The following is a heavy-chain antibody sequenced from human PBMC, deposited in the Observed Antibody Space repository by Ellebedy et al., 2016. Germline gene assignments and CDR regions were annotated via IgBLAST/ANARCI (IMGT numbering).Heavy chain of an antibody. D-gene: IGHD2-15*01. Sequence: GGSLRLSCAASGFTFNNYGMSWVRQAPGKGLEWVSGINWNGGSTGYADSVKGRFTIFRDNAKNSLYVQMNSLRAEDTALYHCARSYCSGGSCAPDYWGQGTLVTVSS. V-gene: IGHV3-20*01. CDR2: INWNGGST. CDR1: GFTFNNYG. CDR3: ARSYCSGGSCAPDY. J-gene: IGHJ4*02.